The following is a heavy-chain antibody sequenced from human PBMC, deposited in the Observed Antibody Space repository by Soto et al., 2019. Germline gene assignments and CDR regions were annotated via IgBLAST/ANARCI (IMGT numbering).Heavy chain of an antibody. J-gene: IGHJ5*02. CDR3: TREQSDDNYFDP. CDR2: IYYSGGT. Sequence: LSLPCTVSGAALSSGGYFYTWVRQPPGKGLEWLGYIYYSGGTNYDPSLKSRVTISLDKSKSQFSLRLISVTAADTAVYYCTREQSDDNYFDPWGQGTLVTVSS. V-gene: IGHV4-61*08. CDR1: GAALSSGGYF. D-gene: IGHD6-19*01.